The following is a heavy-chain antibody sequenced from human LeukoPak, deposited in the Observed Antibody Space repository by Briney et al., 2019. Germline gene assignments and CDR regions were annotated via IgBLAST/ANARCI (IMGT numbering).Heavy chain of an antibody. Sequence: SGGSLRLSCAASGFTFSSYSMNWVRQAPGKGLEWVSSISSSSSYIYYADSVKGRFTISRDNAKNSLYLQMNSLRAEDTAVYYCAVSPLSEYYFDYWGQGTLVTVSS. CDR3: AVSPLSEYYFDY. CDR1: GFTFSSYS. J-gene: IGHJ4*02. CDR2: ISSSSSYI. V-gene: IGHV3-21*01. D-gene: IGHD1-14*01.